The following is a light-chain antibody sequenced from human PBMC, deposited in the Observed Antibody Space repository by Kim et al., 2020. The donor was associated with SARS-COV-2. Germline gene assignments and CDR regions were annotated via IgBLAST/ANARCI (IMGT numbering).Light chain of an antibody. Sequence: ASVGDRVTITCRASQSIRSYLNWYQQKPGKAPKLLIYAASSLQSGVPSRFSGSGSGTDFTLTISSLQPEDFATYYCQQSYSTPITFGGGTKVDIK. CDR1: QSIRSY. V-gene: IGKV1-39*01. CDR3: QQSYSTPIT. CDR2: AAS. J-gene: IGKJ4*01.